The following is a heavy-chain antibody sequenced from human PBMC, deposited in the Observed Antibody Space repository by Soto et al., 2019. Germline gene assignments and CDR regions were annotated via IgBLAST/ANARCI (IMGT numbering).Heavy chain of an antibody. D-gene: IGHD6-6*01. J-gene: IGHJ4*02. CDR2: IYSGGST. CDR1: GFTVSSNY. V-gene: IGHV3-53*02. Sequence: EVQLVETGGGLIQPGGSLRLSCAASGFTVSSNYMSWVRQAPGKGLEWVSVIYSGGSTYYADSVKGRFTISRDNSKNTLYLQMNSLRAEDTAVYYCARDSGPSSSSFSDYWGQGTLVTVSS. CDR3: ARDSGPSSSSFSDY.